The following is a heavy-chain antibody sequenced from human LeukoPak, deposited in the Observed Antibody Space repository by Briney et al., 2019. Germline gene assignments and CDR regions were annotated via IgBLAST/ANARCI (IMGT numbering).Heavy chain of an antibody. CDR2: FRNKANSYTT. V-gene: IGHV3-72*01. Sequence: GGSLRLSCAASGFTFSSYEMNWVRQAPGKGLEWVCRFRNKANSYTTEYAAPVKVRVTISKDDSKTSLYLQMNSLKTEDTAVYYCTRTEYCSAGRCYSDYFDSWGQGTLVTVSS. J-gene: IGHJ4*02. CDR3: TRTEYCSAGRCYSDYFDS. D-gene: IGHD2-15*01. CDR1: GFTFSSYE.